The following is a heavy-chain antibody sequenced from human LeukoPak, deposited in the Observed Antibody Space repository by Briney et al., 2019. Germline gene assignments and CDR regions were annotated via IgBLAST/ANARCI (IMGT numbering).Heavy chain of an antibody. V-gene: IGHV3-21*01. CDR3: AKDGDDIHANYYYYYMDV. J-gene: IGHJ6*03. CDR2: ISSSSSYI. CDR1: GFTFSSYS. Sequence: GGSLRLSCAASGFTFSSYSMNWVRQAPGKGLEWVSSISSSSSYIYYADSVKGRFTISRDNAKNSLYLQMNSLRAEDTAVYYCAKDGDDIHANYYYYYMDVWGKGTTVTISS. D-gene: IGHD3-9*01.